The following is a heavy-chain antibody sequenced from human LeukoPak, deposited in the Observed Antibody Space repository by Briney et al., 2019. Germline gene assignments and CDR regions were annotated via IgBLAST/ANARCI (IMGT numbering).Heavy chain of an antibody. CDR1: GYIFSNYW. V-gene: IGHV5-51*01. Sequence: GESLKISCKGSGYIFSNYWIAWVRQMPGKGLEWMGTIFPGDSDTRYRPSFRGLVTISVDKSISTAYLQWNRLRASDSAMYYCARGVGTTPFFFDLWGQGTLVTVSS. J-gene: IGHJ4*02. CDR3: ARGVGTTPFFFDL. CDR2: IFPGDSDT. D-gene: IGHD3-3*01.